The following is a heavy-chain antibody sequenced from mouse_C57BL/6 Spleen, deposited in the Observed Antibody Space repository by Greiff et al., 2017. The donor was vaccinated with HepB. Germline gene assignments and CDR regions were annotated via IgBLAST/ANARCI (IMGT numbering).Heavy chain of an antibody. CDR1: GYAFSSSW. V-gene: IGHV1-82*01. J-gene: IGHJ4*01. CDR2: IYPGDGDT. D-gene: IGHD1-1*01. CDR3: ARGGTVVAPYYAMDY. Sequence: VQLQQSGPELVKPGASVKISCKASGYAFSSSWMNWVKQRPGKGLEWIGRIYPGDGDTNYNGKFKGKATLTADKSSSTAYMQLSSLKSEDSAVYFCARGGTVVAPYYAMDYWGQGTSVTVSS.